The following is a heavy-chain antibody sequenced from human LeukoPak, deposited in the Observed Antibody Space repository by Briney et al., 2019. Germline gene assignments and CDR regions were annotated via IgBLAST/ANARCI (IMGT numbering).Heavy chain of an antibody. CDR1: TGSVSSGTYY. V-gene: IGHV4-61*01. Sequence: TSETLSLTCTVSTGSVSSGTYYWSWIRQPPGKGLEWIGYMYYNGSTNYNPSLKGRVTISVDTSKKRFSLKLSSVTAADTAMYYCARAPRVTMIIVTPGALDMWGQGTMVTVSS. CDR3: ARAPRVTMIIVTPGALDM. D-gene: IGHD3-22*01. J-gene: IGHJ3*02. CDR2: MYYNGST.